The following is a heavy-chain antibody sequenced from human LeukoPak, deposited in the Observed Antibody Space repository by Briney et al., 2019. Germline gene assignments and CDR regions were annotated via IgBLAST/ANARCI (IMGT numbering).Heavy chain of an antibody. V-gene: IGHV4-59*01. CDR2: VYYSGTT. CDR3: ASASGSYYPFDY. CDR1: GGSISSYY. D-gene: IGHD3-10*01. J-gene: IGHJ4*02. Sequence: SETLSLTCTVSGGSISSYYWSWIRQPPGKGLEWIGYVYYSGTTNYNPSLESRLTISIDTSKNQFSLNLSSVTAADTAVYYCASASGSYYPFDYWGQGTLVTVSS.